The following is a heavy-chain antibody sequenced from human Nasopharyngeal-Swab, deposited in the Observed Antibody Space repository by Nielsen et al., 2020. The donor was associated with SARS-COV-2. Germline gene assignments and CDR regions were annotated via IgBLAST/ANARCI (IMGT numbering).Heavy chain of an antibody. Sequence: VRQMPGKGLEWLGVIYPGNSDTKYSPSFQGQVTISADSSISAAYLQWSSLKAADTARDYCARGHNGNLEYFDYWGQGTLVTVSS. CDR3: ARGHNGNLEYFDY. J-gene: IGHJ4*02. V-gene: IGHV5-51*01. CDR2: IYPGNSDT. D-gene: IGHD4-23*01.